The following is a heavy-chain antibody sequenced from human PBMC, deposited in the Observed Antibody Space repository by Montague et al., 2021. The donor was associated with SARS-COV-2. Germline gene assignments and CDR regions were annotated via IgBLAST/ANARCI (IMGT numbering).Heavy chain of an antibody. CDR3: ARVKRGGHTRGTFDI. V-gene: IGHV6-1*01. Sequence: CAISGDSVSSDSVAWNWIRQSPSRGLEWLGRTYYRSRWYNDYAVSVKSRIIINPHTSENQFSLHLNSVTPEDTAVYYCARVKRGGHTRGTFDIWGQGTMVTVSS. D-gene: IGHD3-16*01. CDR2: TYYRSRWYN. J-gene: IGHJ3*02. CDR1: GDSVSSDSVA.